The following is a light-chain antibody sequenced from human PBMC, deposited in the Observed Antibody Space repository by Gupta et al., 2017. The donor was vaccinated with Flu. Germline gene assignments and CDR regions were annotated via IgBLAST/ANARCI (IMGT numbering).Light chain of an antibody. V-gene: IGKV1-39*01. CDR2: DAS. Sequence: DIQVTQSPSSLSAAVGDRVTITCRASQYISTYLNWYQHKPGKAPNVLIYDASSLPSEVPSRFSGSGSGTDFTLTINRLQPEDSATYYCQQTVNTPNAFGQGTKLEI. J-gene: IGKJ2*01. CDR3: QQTVNTPNA. CDR1: QYISTY.